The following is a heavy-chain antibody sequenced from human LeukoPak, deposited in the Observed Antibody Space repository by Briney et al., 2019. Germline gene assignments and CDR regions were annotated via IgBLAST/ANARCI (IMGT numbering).Heavy chain of an antibody. CDR1: GFTFSSYW. V-gene: IGHV3-7*01. CDR2: IKQDGSEK. CDR3: AREQRFLEWLLPDY. J-gene: IGHJ4*02. Sequence: PGGSLRLSCAASGFTFSSYWMTWVRQAPGEGLEWVANIKQDGSEKYYVDSVKGRFTISRDNAKNSLYLQMNSLRAEDTAVYYCAREQRFLEWLLPDYWGQGTLVTVSS. D-gene: IGHD3-3*01.